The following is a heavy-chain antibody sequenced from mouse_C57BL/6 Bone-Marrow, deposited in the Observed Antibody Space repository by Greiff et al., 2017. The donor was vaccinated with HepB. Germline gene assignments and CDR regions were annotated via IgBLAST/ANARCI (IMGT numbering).Heavy chain of an antibody. CDR2: IYPGSGST. CDR1: GYTFTSYW. CDR3: ARGGNYGNPFAY. D-gene: IGHD2-1*01. V-gene: IGHV1-55*01. J-gene: IGHJ3*01. Sequence: QVQLKQSGAELVKPGASVKMSCKASGYTFTSYWITWVKQRPGQGLEWIGDIYPGSGSTNYNEKFKSKATLTVDTSSSTAYMQLSSLTSEYSAVSYCARGGNYGNPFAYWGQGTLVTVSA.